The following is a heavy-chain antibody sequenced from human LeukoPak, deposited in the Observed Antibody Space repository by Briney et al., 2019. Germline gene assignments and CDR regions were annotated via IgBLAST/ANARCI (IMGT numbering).Heavy chain of an antibody. D-gene: IGHD3-16*02. CDR2: INSDGSAT. J-gene: IGHJ4*02. CDR1: GFTFGSPW. V-gene: IGHV3-74*01. CDR3: ARGTAGYHSSYFDY. Sequence: GSLRLSCAASGFTFGSPWMHWVRQAPGKGLVWVSRINSDGSATAYADSVKGRFTMSRDNAENTLYLQMNSLRAEDTAVYYCARGTAGYHSSYFDYWGQGTLVTVSS.